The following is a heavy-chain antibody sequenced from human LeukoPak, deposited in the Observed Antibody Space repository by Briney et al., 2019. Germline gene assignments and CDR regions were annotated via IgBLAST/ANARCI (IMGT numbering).Heavy chain of an antibody. CDR3: ARGGHYYDSSGYYYFDY. CDR2: IIPIFGTA. Sequence: SVKVSCKASGCAFTGYYMHWVRQAPGQGLEWMGGIIPIFGTANYAQKFQGRVTITTDESASTAYMELSSLRSEDAAVYYCARGGHYYDSSGYYYFDYWGQGTLVTVSS. D-gene: IGHD3-22*01. CDR1: GCAFTGYY. J-gene: IGHJ4*02. V-gene: IGHV1-69*05.